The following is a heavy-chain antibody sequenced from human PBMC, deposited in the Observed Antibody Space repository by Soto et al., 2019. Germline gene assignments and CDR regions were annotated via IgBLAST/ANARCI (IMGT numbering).Heavy chain of an antibody. Sequence: SETLSLTCAVYGGSFSGYYWSWIRQPPGKGLEWIGEINHSGSTNYNPSLKSRVTISVDTSKNQFSLKLSSVTAADTAVYYCARGRGITIFGVASRGNWFDPWGQGTLVTVSS. CDR2: INHSGST. V-gene: IGHV4-34*01. CDR1: GGSFSGYY. J-gene: IGHJ5*02. D-gene: IGHD3-3*01. CDR3: ARGRGITIFGVASRGNWFDP.